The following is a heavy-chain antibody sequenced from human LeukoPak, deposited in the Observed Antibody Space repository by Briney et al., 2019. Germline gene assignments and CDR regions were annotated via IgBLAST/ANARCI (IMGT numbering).Heavy chain of an antibody. V-gene: IGHV4-34*01. CDR3: ARDGPGEYSGSYLFDY. J-gene: IGHJ4*02. CDR1: GGSFSGYY. CDR2: IYYSGST. D-gene: IGHD1-26*01. Sequence: SETLSLTCAVYGGSFSGYYWSWIRQPPGKGLEWIGSIYYSGSTYYNPSLKGRVAISVDTSKNQFSLELSSVTAADTAVYYCARDGPGEYSGSYLFDYWGQGTLVTVSS.